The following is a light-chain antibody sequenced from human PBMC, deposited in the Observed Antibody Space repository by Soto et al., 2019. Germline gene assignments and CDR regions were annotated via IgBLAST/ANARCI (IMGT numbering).Light chain of an antibody. V-gene: IGLV2-8*01. J-gene: IGLJ2*01. CDR2: EVT. Sequence: QSALTQPPSASGSPGQSVTISCTGTSSDIGDYNYVSWYQQHPGKAPKLMIYEVTKRPSGVPDRFSGSKSGNTASLIVSGLQVDDEEDYYCSSYAHSDNLIFGGGTKLTVL. CDR3: SSYAHSDNLI. CDR1: SSDIGDYNY.